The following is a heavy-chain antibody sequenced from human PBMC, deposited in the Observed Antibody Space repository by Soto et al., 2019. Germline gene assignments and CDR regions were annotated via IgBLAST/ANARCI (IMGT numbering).Heavy chain of an antibody. J-gene: IGHJ4*02. V-gene: IGHV3-23*01. Sequence: GGSLRLSCAASGFTFSSYAMSRVRQAPGKGLEWVSAISGSGGSTYYADSVKGRFTISRDNSKNTLYLQMNSLRAEDTAVYYCAKGSSSSPLTPFDCWGQGTLVTVSS. D-gene: IGHD6-13*01. CDR2: ISGSGGST. CDR1: GFTFSSYA. CDR3: AKGSSSSPLTPFDC.